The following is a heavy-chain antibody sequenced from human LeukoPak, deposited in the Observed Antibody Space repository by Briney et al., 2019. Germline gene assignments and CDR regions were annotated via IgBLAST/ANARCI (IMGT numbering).Heavy chain of an antibody. Sequence: GGSLRLSCAASGFTFSRYWMSWVRQAPGKGLEWVANIKEDGSVKDYVASVKGRFTISRDNDKNSLYLKMNSLRAEDTAVYYCAASITMFDYWGQGTLVTVSS. V-gene: IGHV3-7*02. CDR3: AASITMFDY. CDR1: GFTFSRYW. D-gene: IGHD3-10*01. CDR2: IKEDGSVK. J-gene: IGHJ4*02.